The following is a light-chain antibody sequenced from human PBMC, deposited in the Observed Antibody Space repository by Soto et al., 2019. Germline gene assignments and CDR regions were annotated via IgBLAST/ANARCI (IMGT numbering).Light chain of an antibody. Sequence: SYELTQPPSVSVSPGQTASITCSGDKLGDKYACWYQQKPGQSPVLVIYQDSKRPSGIPERFSGSNSGNTATLTISGTQAMDEDDYYCQAWDSSPAVFGTGTKLTVL. CDR3: QAWDSSPAV. CDR2: QDS. J-gene: IGLJ1*01. V-gene: IGLV3-1*01. CDR1: KLGDKY.